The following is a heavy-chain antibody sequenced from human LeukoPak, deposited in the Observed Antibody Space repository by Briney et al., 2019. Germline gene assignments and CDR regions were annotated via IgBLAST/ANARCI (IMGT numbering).Heavy chain of an antibody. CDR1: GFNFSAYY. J-gene: IGHJ4*02. Sequence: GGSLRLSCAASGFNFSAYYMNWVRQAPGKGLKCVAYISATGTSKYYAHSVKGRFSISRDNAQNFLYLEMSSLIVEDTAVYYCARDAAYDRTGYDSWGQGTLVIVSS. D-gene: IGHD1-1*01. CDR2: ISATGTSK. CDR3: ARDAAYDRTGYDS. V-gene: IGHV3-11*04.